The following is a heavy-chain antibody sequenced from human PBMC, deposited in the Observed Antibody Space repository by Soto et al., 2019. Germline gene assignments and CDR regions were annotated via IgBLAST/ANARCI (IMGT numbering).Heavy chain of an antibody. V-gene: IGHV4-31*03. CDR2: IYYSGST. CDR3: ASDRGGYSGYDSQTDIYYYYYMDV. CDR1: GGSISSGGYY. D-gene: IGHD5-12*01. J-gene: IGHJ6*03. Sequence: SETLSLTCTVSGGSISSGGYYWSWIRQHPGKGLEWIGYIYYSGSTYYNPSLKSRVTISVDTSKNRFSLKLSSVTAADTAVYYCASDRGGYSGYDSQTDIYYYYYMDVWGKGTTVTVSS.